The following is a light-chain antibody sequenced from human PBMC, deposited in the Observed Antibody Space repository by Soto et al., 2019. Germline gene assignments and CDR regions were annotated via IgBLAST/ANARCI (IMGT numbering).Light chain of an antibody. CDR3: LQDYNYPWT. Sequence: AIQMTQSPSSLSASVGYRFTITCRASQGIRNELGWYQQKAGQAPKLPIYAASTLQSGVQSRFSGSGSGTDFTLTITNLQPEDFATYYCLQDYNYPWTFGQGTKVDIK. J-gene: IGKJ1*01. CDR2: AAS. V-gene: IGKV1-6*01. CDR1: QGIRNE.